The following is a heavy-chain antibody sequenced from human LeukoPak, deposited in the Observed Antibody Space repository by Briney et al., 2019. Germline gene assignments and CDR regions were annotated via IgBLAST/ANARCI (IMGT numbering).Heavy chain of an antibody. CDR3: ARHRYCSSTSCSYYYYYMDV. CDR2: IYPGDSDT. V-gene: IGHV5-51*01. D-gene: IGHD2-2*01. J-gene: IGHJ6*03. Sequence: GESLQISCKGSGYSFTSYWIGWVRQMPGKGLEWMGIIYPGDSDTRYSPSFQGQVTISADKSISTAYLQWSSLKASDTAMYYCARHRYCSSTSCSYYYYYMDVWGKGTTVTVSS. CDR1: GYSFTSYW.